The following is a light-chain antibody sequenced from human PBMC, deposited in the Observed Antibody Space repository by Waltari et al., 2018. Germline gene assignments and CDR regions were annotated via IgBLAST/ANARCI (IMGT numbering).Light chain of an antibody. CDR2: DVS. V-gene: IGLV2-14*03. J-gene: IGLJ2*01. CDR1: SSYVGTYNN. CDR3: SSYISSSTLEL. Sequence: QPALTQPDPVAGPPGQSITTPCTRTSSYVGTYNNVSWYQQPPSKSPKLMIFDVSIRPSGISNLFSGSKSGNTASLTISGLQAEDEADYYCSSYISSSTLELFGGGTSLTVL.